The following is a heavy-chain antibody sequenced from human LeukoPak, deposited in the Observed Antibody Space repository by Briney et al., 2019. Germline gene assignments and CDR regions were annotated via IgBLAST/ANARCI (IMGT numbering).Heavy chain of an antibody. CDR1: VFTSNSYG. CDR3: VRGGVTGSGTYYVLN. D-gene: IGHD3-10*01. CDR2: INNDGSTT. J-gene: IGHJ4*02. V-gene: IGHV3-74*01. Sequence: GVSLTLSCAASVFTSNSYGMHGVRQVPGKGLVWVSRINNDGSTTIYADSVKGRFTMSRDHAKNTVYLQMNSLRAEDTAVYYCVRGGVTGSGTYYVLNWGQGTLITVSP.